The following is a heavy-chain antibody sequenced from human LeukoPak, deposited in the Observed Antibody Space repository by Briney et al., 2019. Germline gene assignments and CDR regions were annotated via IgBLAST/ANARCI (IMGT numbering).Heavy chain of an antibody. V-gene: IGHV3-23*01. Sequence: GESLRLSCEASGFTFDDFAMNWVRQAPGKGLQWVSLIYASGGTTKYADSVKSRFTISRDNSKNTLYLQMNSLTVEDTAVYYCAKDSIRDGYNSYDYWGQGTLVTVSS. CDR3: AKDSIRDGYNSYDY. D-gene: IGHD5-24*01. J-gene: IGHJ4*02. CDR2: IYASGGTT. CDR1: GFTFDDFA.